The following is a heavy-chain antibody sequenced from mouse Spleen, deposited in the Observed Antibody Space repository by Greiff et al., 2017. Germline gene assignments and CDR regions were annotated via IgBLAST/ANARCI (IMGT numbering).Heavy chain of an antibody. D-gene: IGHD2-4*01. Sequence: QVQLQQSDAELVKPGASVKISCKVSGYTFTDHTIHWMKQRPEQGLEWIGYIYPRDGSTKYNQKFKDKATLTADKSSSTAYMQLSSLTSEDSAVYYCARRGCGYYDYGKDYFDYWGQGTTLTVSS. CDR2: IYPRDGST. CDR3: ARRGCGYYDYGKDYFDY. V-gene: IGHV1-78*01. J-gene: IGHJ2*01. CDR1: GYTFTDHT.